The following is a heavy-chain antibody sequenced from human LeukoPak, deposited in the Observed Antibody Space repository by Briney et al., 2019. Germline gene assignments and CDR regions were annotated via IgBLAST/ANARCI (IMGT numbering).Heavy chain of an antibody. CDR3: AREQYSSGWSKRGDYYYYYYMDV. CDR2: IIPIFGTA. CDR1: GGTFSSYA. J-gene: IGHJ6*03. D-gene: IGHD6-19*01. Sequence: ASVKVSCKASGGTFSSYAISWVRQAPGQGLEWMGGIIPIFGTANYAQKFQGRVTITTDEYTSTAYMELSSMRSDDTAVYYCAREQYSSGWSKRGDYYYYYYMDVWGKGTTVTVSS. V-gene: IGHV1-69*05.